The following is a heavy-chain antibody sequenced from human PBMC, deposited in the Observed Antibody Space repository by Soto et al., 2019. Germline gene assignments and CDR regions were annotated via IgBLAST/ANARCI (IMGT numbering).Heavy chain of an antibody. CDR2: IYYSGST. CDR3: ARGIPPYSGYAIMVDY. Sequence: QVQMQESGPGLVKPSQTLSLTCTVSGGSISSGGYYWSWIRQHPGKGLEWIGYIYYSGSTYYNPSLKSRVTISVDTSKNQFSLKLSSVTAADTAVYYCARGIPPYSGYAIMVDYWGQGTLVTVSS. V-gene: IGHV4-31*03. D-gene: IGHD5-12*01. J-gene: IGHJ4*02. CDR1: GGSISSGGYY.